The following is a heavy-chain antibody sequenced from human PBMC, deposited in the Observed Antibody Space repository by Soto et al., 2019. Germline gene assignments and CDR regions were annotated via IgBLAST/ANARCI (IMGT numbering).Heavy chain of an antibody. Sequence: QVQLQESGPGLVKPSGILSLTCAASSGSIFTTNWWSWVRQSPGRGLQWIGDIYHSGSPKYNPSLKSRVNISIDKSKARFFLKLTSVTAADTAVYYGARKPDVATAKVGGGYVFDVWGQGTMVTVSS. CDR1: SGSIFTTNW. D-gene: IGHD3-16*01. J-gene: IGHJ3*01. CDR3: ARKPDVATAKVGGGYVFDV. CDR2: IYHSGSP. V-gene: IGHV4-4*02.